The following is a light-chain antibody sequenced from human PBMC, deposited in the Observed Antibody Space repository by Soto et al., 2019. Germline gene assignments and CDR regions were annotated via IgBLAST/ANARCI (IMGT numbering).Light chain of an antibody. J-gene: IGKJ1*01. Sequence: DIVMTQSPEYLAGSLGERATINCKSSQSVLYSSNNKNYLAWYQQKPGQPPKLLIYWASTRESGVPDRFSGSGSGTDFTLTISSLQAEDVAVYYCQQYYSTPRTFGQGTKVDNK. CDR2: WAS. CDR3: QQYYSTPRT. V-gene: IGKV4-1*01. CDR1: QSVLYSSNNKNY.